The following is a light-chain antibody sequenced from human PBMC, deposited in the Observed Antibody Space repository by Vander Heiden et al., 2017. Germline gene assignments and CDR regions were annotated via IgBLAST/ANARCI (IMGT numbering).Light chain of an antibody. J-gene: IGLJ2*01. CDR2: EGR. Sequence: QSALTQPPSASGSPGQSVTISCTGTSSDVGGYNYVSWYQQHPVNAPNLMIYEGRKRPSGAPDRFSGSKSGNTASRTVSGLQADDEADYYCSSYAGSKNVFGGGTKLTVL. CDR3: SSYAGSKNV. V-gene: IGLV2-8*01. CDR1: SSDVGGYNY.